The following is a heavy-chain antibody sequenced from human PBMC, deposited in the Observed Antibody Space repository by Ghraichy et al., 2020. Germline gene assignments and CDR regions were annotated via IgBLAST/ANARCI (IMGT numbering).Heavy chain of an antibody. V-gene: IGHV4-34*01. CDR1: GGSFSGYY. Sequence: ETLSLTCAVYGGSFSGYYWSWIRQPPGKGLEWIGEINHSGSTNYNPSLKSRVTISVDTSKNQFSLKLSSVTAADTAVYYCARRRGRLGASRVPAAEFDYWGQGTLVTVSS. CDR2: INHSGST. CDR3: ARRRGRLGASRVPAAEFDY. J-gene: IGHJ4*02. D-gene: IGHD2-2*01.